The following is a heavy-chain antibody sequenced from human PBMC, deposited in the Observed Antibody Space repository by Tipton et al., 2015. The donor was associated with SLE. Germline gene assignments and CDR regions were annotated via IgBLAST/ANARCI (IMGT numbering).Heavy chain of an antibody. CDR1: GFTFSDYY. J-gene: IGHJ4*02. Sequence: SLRLSCAASGFTFSDYYMSWIRQAPGKGLEWVSYISSSSSYTNYADSVKGRFTISRDNAKNSLYLQMNSLRAEDTAVYYCASTGGLYSSSLYYFDYWGQGTLVTVSS. CDR3: ASTGGLYSSSLYYFDY. D-gene: IGHD6-6*01. CDR2: ISSSSSYT. V-gene: IGHV3-11*06.